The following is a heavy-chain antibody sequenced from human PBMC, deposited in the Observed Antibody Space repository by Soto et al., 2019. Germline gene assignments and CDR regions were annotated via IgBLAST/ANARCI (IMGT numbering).Heavy chain of an antibody. Sequence: QVQLVQSGAEVKKPGSSVKVSCKASGGTFSSCAISWVRQAPGQGLEWMGGIIPIFGTANYAQKFQGRVTITADESTSTAYMELSSLRSEDTAVYYCAGADSSGWQTDFDYWGQGTLVTVSS. CDR2: IIPIFGTA. V-gene: IGHV1-69*01. CDR1: GGTFSSCA. J-gene: IGHJ4*02. D-gene: IGHD6-19*01. CDR3: AGADSSGWQTDFDY.